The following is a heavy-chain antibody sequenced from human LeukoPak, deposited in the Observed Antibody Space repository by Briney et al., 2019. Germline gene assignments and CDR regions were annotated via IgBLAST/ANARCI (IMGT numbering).Heavy chain of an antibody. CDR3: ARASTGSSWQMGY. D-gene: IGHD6-13*01. CDR2: INPNSGGT. J-gene: IGHJ4*02. CDR1: GYTFTGYY. V-gene: IGHV1-2*04. Sequence: ASVKVSCKASGYTFTGYYMHWVRQAPGQGLEWMGWINPNSGGTNYAQKFQGWVTMTRDTSISTAYMELSRLRSDDTAVYYCARASTGSSWQMGYWGQGTLVTVSS.